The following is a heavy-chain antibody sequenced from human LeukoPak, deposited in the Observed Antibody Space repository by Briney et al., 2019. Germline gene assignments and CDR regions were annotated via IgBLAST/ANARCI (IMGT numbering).Heavy chain of an antibody. D-gene: IGHD2-15*01. CDR2: FDPEDGET. Sequence: ASVKVSCKVSGYTLTELSMHWVRQAPGKGLEWMGGFDPEDGETIYAQKFQGRVTMTEDTSTDTAYMELSSLRSEDTAVYYCATVTRTSGMFLYDYWGQGTLVTVSS. CDR3: ATVTRTSGMFLYDY. V-gene: IGHV1-24*01. J-gene: IGHJ4*02. CDR1: GYTLTELS.